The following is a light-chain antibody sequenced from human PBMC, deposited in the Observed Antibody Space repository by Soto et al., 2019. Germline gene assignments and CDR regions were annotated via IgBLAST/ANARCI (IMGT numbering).Light chain of an antibody. V-gene: IGLV2-14*01. J-gene: IGLJ1*01. Sequence: QSVLTQPASVSGSPGQSITISCTGTSSDVGGYNYVSWYQLHPGKAPKLMVYEVSNRPSGVSNRLSGSKSGNTASLTISGLQDEDEADYYCSSYTSRTAYVFGTGTKVTV. CDR2: EVS. CDR1: SSDVGGYNY. CDR3: SSYTSRTAYV.